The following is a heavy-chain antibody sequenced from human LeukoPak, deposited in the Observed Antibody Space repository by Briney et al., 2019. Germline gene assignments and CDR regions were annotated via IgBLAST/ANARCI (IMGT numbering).Heavy chain of an antibody. Sequence: GGSLRLSCEASGFTFGNFGMTWVRQAPGKGLQWVSGITGSTTWTYYAASVKGRFTVSRDNSQNTLHLQMNSLRADDTAVYYCAREVVSSGTGYFDLWGRGTLVTVSS. V-gene: IGHV3-23*01. CDR2: ITGSTTWT. CDR1: GFTFGNFG. D-gene: IGHD3-10*02. CDR3: AREVVSSGTGYFDL. J-gene: IGHJ2*01.